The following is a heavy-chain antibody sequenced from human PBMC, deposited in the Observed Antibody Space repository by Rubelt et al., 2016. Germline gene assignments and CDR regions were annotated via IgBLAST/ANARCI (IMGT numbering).Heavy chain of an antibody. CDR1: GFTFSSYA. V-gene: IGHV3-23*01. CDR2: ISASGYCT. CDR3: AKDRHSYGSSPFDY. Sequence: EVQLLESGGGLVQPGGSLRLSCAASGFTFSSYAMSWVRQAPGKGLEWVSGISASGYCTSYADSVKGRFTISSDSSKTTLYLQMNSLRAEDTAVYYCAKDRHSYGSSPFDYWGQGTLVTVSS. J-gene: IGHJ4*02. D-gene: IGHD5-18*01.